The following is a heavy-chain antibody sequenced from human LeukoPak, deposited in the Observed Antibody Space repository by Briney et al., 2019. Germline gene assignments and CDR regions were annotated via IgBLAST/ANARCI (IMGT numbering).Heavy chain of an antibody. CDR2: IKQDGSET. CDR1: GFTFSNYW. V-gene: IGHV3-7*01. Sequence: QPGGSLRLSCAASGFTFSNYWMSWVPRAPGKGLEWVTNIKQDGSETYYVDSVRGRFTISRDNAKKSLYLQMNSLRAEDTAVYYCARDFWGAYRVDFFDYWGQGTLVTVSS. D-gene: IGHD3-3*01. J-gene: IGHJ4*02. CDR3: ARDFWGAYRVDFFDY.